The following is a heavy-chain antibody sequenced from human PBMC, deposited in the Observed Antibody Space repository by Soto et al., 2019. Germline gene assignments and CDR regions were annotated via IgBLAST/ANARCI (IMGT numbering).Heavy chain of an antibody. J-gene: IGHJ4*02. V-gene: IGHV1-69*01. CDR3: ARDQLGYCSSTSCYESGKFDY. Sequence: CKASGYTFTGYYMHWVRQAPGQGLEWMGGIIPIFGTANYAQKFQGRVTITADESTSTAYMELSSLRSEDTAVYYCARDQLGYCSSTSCYESGKFDYWGQGTLVTVSS. CDR2: IIPIFGTA. CDR1: GYTFTGYY. D-gene: IGHD2-2*01.